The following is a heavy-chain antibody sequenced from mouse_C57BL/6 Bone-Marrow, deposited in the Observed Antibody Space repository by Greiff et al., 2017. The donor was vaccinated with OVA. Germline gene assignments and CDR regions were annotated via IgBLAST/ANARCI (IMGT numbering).Heavy chain of an antibody. D-gene: IGHD1-1*01. J-gene: IGHJ2*01. CDR1: GYTFTSYW. Sequence: QVQLQQPGAELVMPGASVKLSCKASGYTFTSYWMHWVKQRPGQGLEWIGEIDPSDSYTNYNQKFKGKSTLTVDKSSSTAYMQLSSLTSEDSAVYYCARCYYGSKGYWGQGTTLTVSS. V-gene: IGHV1-69*01. CDR2: IDPSDSYT. CDR3: ARCYYGSKGY.